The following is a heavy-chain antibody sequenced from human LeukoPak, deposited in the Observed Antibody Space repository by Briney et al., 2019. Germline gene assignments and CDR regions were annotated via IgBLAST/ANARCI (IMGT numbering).Heavy chain of an antibody. Sequence: GGSLRLSCAASGFTFSSYGMEWVRQVPGKGLEWVAFILNDGTIKYYADSVKGRFTISRDNSKNTLYLQMNSLRAEDTAVYYCAKSGRDSSTDYFDYWGQGTLVTVSS. J-gene: IGHJ4*02. CDR3: AKSGRDSSTDYFDY. CDR2: ILNDGTIK. V-gene: IGHV3-30*02. CDR1: GFTFSSYG. D-gene: IGHD3-22*01.